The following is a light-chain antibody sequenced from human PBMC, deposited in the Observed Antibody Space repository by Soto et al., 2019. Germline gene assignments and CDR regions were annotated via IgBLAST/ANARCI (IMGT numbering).Light chain of an antibody. CDR2: DVS. CDR3: NSYTRSSRYV. V-gene: IGLV2-14*03. Sequence: QSVLAQPASVSASLGQPITISCTGTSSDVGAYNYVYWYQQHPGKAPKLIIYDVSNRPSGIPNRFSCSKSGNTASLTISGLQAEDAAYYYCNSYTRSSRYVFGTGTKVTVL. CDR1: SSDVGAYNY. J-gene: IGLJ1*01.